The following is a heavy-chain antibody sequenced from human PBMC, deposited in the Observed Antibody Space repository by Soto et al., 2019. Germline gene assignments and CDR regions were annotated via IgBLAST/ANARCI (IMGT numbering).Heavy chain of an antibody. D-gene: IGHD3-16*02. CDR2: ISAYNGNT. J-gene: IGHJ4*02. CDR3: ARDSGPNYDYVWGSYRDFDY. V-gene: IGHV1-18*01. Sequence: QVQLVQSGAEVKKPGASVKVSCKASGYTFTSYGISWVRQAPGQGLEWMGWISAYNGNTNYAQKLQGRVTMTTDTSTSTAYMELRSLRSDDTAVYYCARDSGPNYDYVWGSYRDFDYWGQGTLVTVSS. CDR1: GYTFTSYG.